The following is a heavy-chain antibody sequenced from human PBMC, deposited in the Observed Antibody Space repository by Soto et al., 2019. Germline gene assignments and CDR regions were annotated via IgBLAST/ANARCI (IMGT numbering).Heavy chain of an antibody. CDR1: GYTFTGYY. V-gene: IGHV1-2*04. D-gene: IGHD6-13*01. J-gene: IGHJ4*02. Sequence: ASVKVSCKASGYTFTGYYMHWVRQAPGQGLEWMGWINPNSGGTNYAQKFQGWVTMTRDTSISTAYMELSRLRSDDTAVYYCARGSGIPFIAAAGYFDYWGQGALVTVSS. CDR2: INPNSGGT. CDR3: ARGSGIPFIAAAGYFDY.